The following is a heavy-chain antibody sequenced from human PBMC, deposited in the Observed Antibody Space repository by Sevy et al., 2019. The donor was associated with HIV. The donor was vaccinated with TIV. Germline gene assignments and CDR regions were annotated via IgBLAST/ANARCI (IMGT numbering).Heavy chain of an antibody. V-gene: IGHV3-53*01. CDR3: AREDIVLGEDNYYGMDV. D-gene: IGHD3-16*01. CDR2: LYSGGRI. Sequence: GGSLRLSCAASGFSVSSNYMSWVRQAPGKGPEWVSVLYSGGRISYADSVQGRFTISRDNSKNTLYLQMSSLRAEDTAVYYCAREDIVLGEDNYYGMDVWGQGTTVTVSS. CDR1: GFSVSSNY. J-gene: IGHJ6*02.